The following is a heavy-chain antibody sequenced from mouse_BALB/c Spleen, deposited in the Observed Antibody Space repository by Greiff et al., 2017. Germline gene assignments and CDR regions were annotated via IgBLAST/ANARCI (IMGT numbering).Heavy chain of an antibody. CDR3: ARVGYSYAMDY. J-gene: IGHJ4*01. CDR1: GFSLTSYG. CDR2: IWAGGST. Sequence: LKESGPGLVAPSQSLSITCTVSGFSLTSYGVHWVRQPPGKGLEWLGVIWAGGSTNYNSALMSRLSISKDNSKSQVFLKMNSLQTDDTAMYYCARVGYSYAMDYWGQGTSVTVSS. V-gene: IGHV2-9*02. D-gene: IGHD2-3*01.